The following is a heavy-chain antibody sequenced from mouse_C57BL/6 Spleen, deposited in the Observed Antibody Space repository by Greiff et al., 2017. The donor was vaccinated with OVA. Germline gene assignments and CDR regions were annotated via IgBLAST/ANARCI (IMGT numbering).Heavy chain of an antibody. CDR3: ARNPPYYCGSPGAMDD. CDR1: GYTFTSYG. V-gene: IGHV1-81*01. CDR2: IYPRSGNT. J-gene: IGHJ4*01. D-gene: IGHD1-1*01. Sequence: VQLQQSGAELARPGASVKLSCKASGYTFTSYGISWVKQRTGQGLEWIGEIYPRSGNTYYNEKFKGKATLTADKSSSTAYMELRSLTSEDSAVYFCARNPPYYCGSPGAMDDWGQGTSVTVSS.